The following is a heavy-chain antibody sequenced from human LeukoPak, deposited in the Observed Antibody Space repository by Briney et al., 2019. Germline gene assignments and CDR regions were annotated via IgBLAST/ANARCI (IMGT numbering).Heavy chain of an antibody. D-gene: IGHD6-19*01. V-gene: IGHV1-24*01. Sequence: ASVKVSCKVSGYTLTELSMHWVRQAPGNRLEWMGGFDPEDGETIYAQKFQGRVTMTEDTSTDTAYMELSSLRSEDTAVYYCATWVAVAGTGSWFDPWGQGTLVTVSS. CDR1: GYTLTELS. J-gene: IGHJ5*02. CDR2: FDPEDGET. CDR3: ATWVAVAGTGSWFDP.